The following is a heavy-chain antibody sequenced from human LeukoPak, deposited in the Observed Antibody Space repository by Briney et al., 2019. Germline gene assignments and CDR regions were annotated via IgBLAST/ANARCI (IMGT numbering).Heavy chain of an antibody. V-gene: IGHV3-30*02. Sequence: GGSLRLSCAASGFAFSSYGMHWVRQAPGKGLEWVAFIRYDGSNKYYADSVKGRFTTSRDNSKNTLYLQMNSLRAEDTAVYYCAKDQILPYAFDIWGQGTMVTVSS. J-gene: IGHJ3*02. D-gene: IGHD1-26*01. CDR3: AKDQILPYAFDI. CDR2: IRYDGSNK. CDR1: GFAFSSYG.